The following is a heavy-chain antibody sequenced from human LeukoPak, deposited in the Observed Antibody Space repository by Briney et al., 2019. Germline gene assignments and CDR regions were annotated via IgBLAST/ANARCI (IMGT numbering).Heavy chain of an antibody. D-gene: IGHD6-13*01. CDR3: ARARCSSSWYDY. CDR2: INPNSGGT. J-gene: IGHJ4*02. Sequence: ASVKVSCKASGYTFTSYYMHWVRQAPGQGLEWMGWINPNSGGTNYAQKFQGRVTMTRDTSISTAYMELSRLRSDDTAVYYCARARCSSSWYDYWGQGTLVTVSS. CDR1: GYTFTSYY. V-gene: IGHV1-2*02.